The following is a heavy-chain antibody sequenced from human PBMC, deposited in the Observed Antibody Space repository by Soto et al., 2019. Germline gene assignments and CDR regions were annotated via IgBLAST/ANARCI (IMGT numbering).Heavy chain of an antibody. CDR3: ARGPHWYFDL. Sequence: GGSLRLSXAASGFTFSSYDMHWVRQATGKGLEWVSAIGTAGDTYYPGSVKGRSTISRENAKDSFYLQMNSLRAGDTAVYYCARGPHWYFDLWGRGTLVTVSS. CDR2: IGTAGDT. J-gene: IGHJ2*01. V-gene: IGHV3-13*01. CDR1: GFTFSSYD.